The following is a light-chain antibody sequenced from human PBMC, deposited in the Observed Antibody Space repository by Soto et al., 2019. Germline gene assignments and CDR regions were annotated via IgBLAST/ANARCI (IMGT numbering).Light chain of an antibody. Sequence: DIQMTQSPSSLFASVGDTVTITCRASQTINSYLNWYQQKPGQAPKLLIYVASSLQNGVPSRLRGSGSWTDFTLSISSLEPEDFATYYCQQSYNIPLTFGPGTKLDFK. CDR2: VAS. V-gene: IGKV1-39*01. CDR3: QQSYNIPLT. J-gene: IGKJ3*01. CDR1: QTINSY.